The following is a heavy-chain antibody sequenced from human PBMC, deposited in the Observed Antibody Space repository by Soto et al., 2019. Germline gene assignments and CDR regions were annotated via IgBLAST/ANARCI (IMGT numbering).Heavy chain of an antibody. J-gene: IGHJ4*02. D-gene: IGHD3-10*01. V-gene: IGHV3-48*01. Sequence: EVQLLESGGGLIQPGGSLRLSCAASGFTFTSYTINWVRQAPGKGLEWVSFISSSSSTIYYADSVKGRFTISRDNAKNSVFLQMNSLRAEDTAVYYWGGGGRGGLRGDYWGQGTLVTVSS. CDR3: GGGGRGGLRGDY. CDR1: GFTFTSYT. CDR2: ISSSSSTI.